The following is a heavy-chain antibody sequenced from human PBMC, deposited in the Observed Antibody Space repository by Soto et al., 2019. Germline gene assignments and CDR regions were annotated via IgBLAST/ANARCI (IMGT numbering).Heavy chain of an antibody. D-gene: IGHD3-3*01. J-gene: IGHJ6*02. CDR2: ISYDGSNK. V-gene: IGHV3-30*18. CDR1: GFTFSSYG. Sequence: QVQLVESGGGVVQPGRSLRLSCAASGFTFSSYGMHWVRQAPGKGLEWVAVISYDGSNKYYADSVKGRFTISRDNSKNTLYLQMNSLRAEDTAVYYCAKDVFPMGTEDYYYCMDVWGQGTTVTVSS. CDR3: AKDVFPMGTEDYYYCMDV.